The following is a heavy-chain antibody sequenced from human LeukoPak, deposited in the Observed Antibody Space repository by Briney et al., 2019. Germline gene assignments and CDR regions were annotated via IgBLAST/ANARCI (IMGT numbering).Heavy chain of an antibody. CDR1: GFTFSSYW. Sequence: GGSLRLSCAASGFTFSSYWMSWVRQAPGKGLEWVANIKQDGSEKYYVDSVKGRFTISRDNAKNSLYLQMNSLRAEDTAVYYCARDIDYVWGSPDALDIWGQGTMVTVSS. CDR3: ARDIDYVWGSPDALDI. V-gene: IGHV3-7*01. CDR2: IKQDGSEK. J-gene: IGHJ3*02. D-gene: IGHD3-16*01.